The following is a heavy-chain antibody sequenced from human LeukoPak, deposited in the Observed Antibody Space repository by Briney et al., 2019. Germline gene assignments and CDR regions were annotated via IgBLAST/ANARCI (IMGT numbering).Heavy chain of an antibody. V-gene: IGHV1-2*02. Sequence: GASVKVSCKASGYTFTGYYMHWVRQAPGQGLEWMGWINPNSGGTNCAQKFQGRVTMTRDTSISTAYMELSRLSSDDTAVYYCSRSKGLSSSAAMDVWGKGTTVTVSS. D-gene: IGHD6-13*01. CDR3: SRSKGLSSSAAMDV. CDR1: GYTFTGYY. CDR2: INPNSGGT. J-gene: IGHJ6*03.